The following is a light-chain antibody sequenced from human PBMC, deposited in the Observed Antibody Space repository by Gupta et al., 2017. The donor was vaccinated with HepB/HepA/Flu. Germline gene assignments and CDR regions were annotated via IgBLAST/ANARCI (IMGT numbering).Light chain of an antibody. J-gene: IGLJ3*02. V-gene: IGLV1-47*01. CDR1: NSNIGNNY. CDR2: ETG. Sequence: QSVLTQPPSASGTPGQRVTISCSGSNSNIGNNYVYWYQHLPGTAPKLLIYETGRRPSGVPDRFSGSKSGTSASLANXGXRSEDEXDYYCVAWDDRRSGPVFVGGTKLTVL. CDR3: VAWDDRRSGPV.